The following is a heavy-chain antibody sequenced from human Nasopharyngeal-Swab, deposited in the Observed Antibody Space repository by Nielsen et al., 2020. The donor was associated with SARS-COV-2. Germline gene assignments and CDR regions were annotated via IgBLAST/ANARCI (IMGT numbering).Heavy chain of an antibody. V-gene: IGHV1-18*01. Sequence: ASVKVSCKASGYTFTSYGISWVRQAPGQGLEWMGWISAYNGNTNYAQKLQGRVTMTTDTFTSTAYMELRSLRSDDTAVYYCARDLTWDWNDPDYYYYMDVWGKGTTVTVSS. J-gene: IGHJ6*03. CDR2: ISAYNGNT. D-gene: IGHD1-1*01. CDR1: GYTFTSYG. CDR3: ARDLTWDWNDPDYYYYMDV.